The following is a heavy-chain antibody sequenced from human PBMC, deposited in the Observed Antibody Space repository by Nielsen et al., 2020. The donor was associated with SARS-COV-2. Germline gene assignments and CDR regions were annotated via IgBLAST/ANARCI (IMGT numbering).Heavy chain of an antibody. CDR2: IWYDGSNK. CDR1: GFAFSTYG. V-gene: IGHV3-33*08. Sequence: LTRAASGFAFSTYGMHCVRQAPGKGLEWLAVIWYDGSNKYYADAVKGRFTISRDNSKNTLSLQMNSLRAEDTALYYCARDKRPTIAVAGTLSAAGDFWGQGTLVTVSS. CDR3: ARDKRPTIAVAGTLSAAGDF. D-gene: IGHD6-19*01. J-gene: IGHJ4*02.